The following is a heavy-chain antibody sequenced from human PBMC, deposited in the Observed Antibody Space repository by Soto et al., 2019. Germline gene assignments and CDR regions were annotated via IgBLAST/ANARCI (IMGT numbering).Heavy chain of an antibody. Sequence: GGSLRLSCAASGFTFSSYGMHWVRQAPGKGLEWVAVISYDGSNKYYADSVKGRFTISRDNSKNTLYLQMNSLRAEDTAVYYCAKSSGAYYYGSGSGYGMDVWGQGTTVTVSS. CDR2: ISYDGSNK. CDR1: GFTFSSYG. V-gene: IGHV3-30*18. D-gene: IGHD3-10*01. CDR3: AKSSGAYYYGSGSGYGMDV. J-gene: IGHJ6*02.